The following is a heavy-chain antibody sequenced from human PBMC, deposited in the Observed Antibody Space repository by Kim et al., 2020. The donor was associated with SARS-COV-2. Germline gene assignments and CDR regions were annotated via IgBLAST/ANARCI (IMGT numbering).Heavy chain of an antibody. D-gene: IGHD3-22*01. CDR1: GFSFSSYS. V-gene: IGHV3-48*02. CDR3: ARGGEQIRGLITNRFDC. J-gene: IGHJ4*02. CDR2: LSGSSSSM. Sequence: GGSLRLSCEASGFSFSSYSMNWVRQAPGKGLQWILYLSGSSSSMYHADSVAGRFTISRDNAKNLLYLQMTSLRDEDTTVYYCARGGEQIRGLITNRFDCWGQGSLLTVAS.